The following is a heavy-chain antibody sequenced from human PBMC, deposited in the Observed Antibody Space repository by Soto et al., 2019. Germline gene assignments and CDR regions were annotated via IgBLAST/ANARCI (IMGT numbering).Heavy chain of an antibody. Sequence: SETLSLTCTVSGGSISSYYWSWIRQPPGKGLEWIGYIYYSGSTNYNPSLKSRVTISVDTSKNQFSLKLSSVTAADTAVYYCARAVQYYDIMTGYGTYYYFDYWGQGTLVTVS. V-gene: IGHV4-59*01. CDR2: IYYSGST. CDR3: ARAVQYYDIMTGYGTYYYFDY. D-gene: IGHD3-9*01. CDR1: GGSISSYY. J-gene: IGHJ4*02.